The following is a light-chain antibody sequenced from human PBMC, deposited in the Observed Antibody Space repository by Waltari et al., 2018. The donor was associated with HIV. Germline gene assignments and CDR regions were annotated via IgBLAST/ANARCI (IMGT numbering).Light chain of an antibody. CDR2: YND. V-gene: IGLV1-36*01. J-gene: IGLJ3*02. CDR3: AAWDDSLHGVV. Sequence: QSVLTQPPSVSEAPRQRVTISCSGSSSNIGNNAVNWYQQLPGKAPKLLIYYNDLLSSGVSDRFSGSKSGTSASLASSGLQSEDEADYYCAAWDDSLHGVVFGGGTKLTVL. CDR1: SSNIGNNA.